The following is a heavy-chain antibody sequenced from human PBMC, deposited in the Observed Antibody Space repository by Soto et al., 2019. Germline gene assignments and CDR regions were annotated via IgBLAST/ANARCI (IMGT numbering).Heavy chain of an antibody. D-gene: IGHD2-2*01. CDR3: ARAPLIIVVVPAASSPYYYYYYGMDV. CDR2: INSDGSST. V-gene: IGHV3-74*01. CDR1: GFTFSSYW. Sequence: GSLRLSCAASGFTFSSYWMHWVRQAPGKGLVWVSSINSDGSSTSYADSVKGRFTISRDNAKNTLYLQMNSLRAEDTAVYYCARAPLIIVVVPAASSPYYYYYYGMDVWGQGTTVTVSS. J-gene: IGHJ6*02.